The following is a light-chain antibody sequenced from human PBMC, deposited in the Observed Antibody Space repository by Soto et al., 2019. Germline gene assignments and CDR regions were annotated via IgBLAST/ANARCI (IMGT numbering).Light chain of an antibody. CDR1: SSNIGSNS. Sequence: QSVLTQPPSASGTPGQRVTISCSGSSSNIGSNSVNWYQQLPGTAPKLLIHSNDQRPSGVPDRFSGSKSGTLASLAISGLQSEDESDYYCGSWDDSLIGVVFGGGTKLTVL. CDR3: GSWDDSLIGVV. V-gene: IGLV1-44*01. J-gene: IGLJ3*02. CDR2: SND.